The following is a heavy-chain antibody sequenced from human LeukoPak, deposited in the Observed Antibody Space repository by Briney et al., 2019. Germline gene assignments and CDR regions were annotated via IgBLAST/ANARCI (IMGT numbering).Heavy chain of an antibody. CDR3: AGLLLWFGELFI. CDR1: GFTFSSYE. D-gene: IGHD3-10*01. J-gene: IGHJ4*02. CDR2: ISSSGSTI. Sequence: GSLRLSCAASGFTFSSYEMNWVRQAPGKGLEWVSYISSSGSTIYYADSVKGRFTISRDNAKNSLYLQMNSLRAEDTAVYYCAGLLLWFGELFIWGQGTLVTVSS. V-gene: IGHV3-48*03.